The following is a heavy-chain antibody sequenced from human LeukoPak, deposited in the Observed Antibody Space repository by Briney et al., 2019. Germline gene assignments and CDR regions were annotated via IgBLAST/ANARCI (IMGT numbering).Heavy chain of an antibody. CDR1: GFTFSSYG. D-gene: IGHD3-22*01. CDR2: IRYDGSNK. J-gene: IGHJ4*02. V-gene: IGHV3-30*02. Sequence: GGSLRLSCAASGFTFSSYGMHWVRQAPGKGLEWVAFIRYDGSNKYYADSVKGRFTISRDNSKNMLYLQMNSLRAEDTAVYYCAKELYYDSSGYGYWGQGTLVTVSS. CDR3: AKELYYDSSGYGY.